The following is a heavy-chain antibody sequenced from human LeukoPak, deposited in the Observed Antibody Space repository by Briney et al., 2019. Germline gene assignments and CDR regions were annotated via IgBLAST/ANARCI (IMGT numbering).Heavy chain of an antibody. J-gene: IGHJ4*02. CDR3: ATVAGYFDY. CDR2: IQKDGSQK. D-gene: IGHD2-21*01. V-gene: IGHV3-7*01. CDR1: EFTFSQYW. Sequence: GGSLRLSCAASEFTFSQYWMSWVSQAPGKWLEWVASIQKDGSQKYYLESVKGRFTISRDNTKNSLYLHMSSLRADDTAVYFCATVAGYFDYWGQGTLVTVSS.